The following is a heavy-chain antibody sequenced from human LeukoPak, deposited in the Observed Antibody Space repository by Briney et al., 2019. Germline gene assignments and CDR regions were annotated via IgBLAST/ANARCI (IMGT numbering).Heavy chain of an antibody. CDR1: GFTFSSYS. V-gene: IGHV3-21*01. CDR3: ARVALDADAFDI. D-gene: IGHD6-19*01. J-gene: IGHJ3*02. Sequence: GGSLRLSCAASGFTFSSYSMNWVRQAPGKGLEWVSSISSSSSYIYYADSVKGRFTISRDNAKNSLYLQMNSLRAEDTAVYYCARVALDADAFDIWGQGTMVTVSS. CDR2: ISSSSSYI.